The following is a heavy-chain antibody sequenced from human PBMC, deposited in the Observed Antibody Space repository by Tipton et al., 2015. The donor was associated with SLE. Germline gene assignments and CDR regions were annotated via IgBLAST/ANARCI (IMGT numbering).Heavy chain of an antibody. CDR3: VRGYNWAYDI. CDR2: INRDGGDK. Sequence: SLRLSCDASGFSISAYYMSWVRQAPGKGLEWVANINRDGGDKHYVDSVKGRFTISRDNAKHSLYLQMNSLRAEDTAVYYCVRGYNWAYDIWGQGTMVTISS. V-gene: IGHV3-7*04. J-gene: IGHJ3*02. CDR1: GFSISAYY. D-gene: IGHD1-1*01.